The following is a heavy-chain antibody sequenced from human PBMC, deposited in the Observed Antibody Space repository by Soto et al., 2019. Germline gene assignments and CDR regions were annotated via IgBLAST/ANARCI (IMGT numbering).Heavy chain of an antibody. V-gene: IGHV4-39*01. J-gene: IGHJ4*02. Sequence: SETLSLTCTVSGGSFKSGSYYWGWIRQPPGKGLEWIGSIYYSGSTYYNPSLKSRVTISVDTSKNQFSLKLSSVTAADTAVYYCAYGYSGNDYWGQGTLVTVSS. CDR3: AYGYSGNDY. CDR2: IYYSGST. CDR1: GGSFKSGSYY. D-gene: IGHD1-26*01.